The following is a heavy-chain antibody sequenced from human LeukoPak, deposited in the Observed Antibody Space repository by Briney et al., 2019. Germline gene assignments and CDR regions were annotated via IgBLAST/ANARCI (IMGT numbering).Heavy chain of an antibody. D-gene: IGHD6-13*01. CDR2: IWYDGSGQ. CDR1: GFTFSSYG. V-gene: IGHV3-33*01. J-gene: IGHJ4*02. CDR3: ARDRAAADLDY. Sequence: GGSLRLSCAASGFTFSSYGMHWVRQAPGKGLEWVAVIWYDGSGQYYGDSVKGRFTISRDNSKNTLYLQMNSLRAEDTAVYYCARDRAAADLDYWGQGTLVTVSS.